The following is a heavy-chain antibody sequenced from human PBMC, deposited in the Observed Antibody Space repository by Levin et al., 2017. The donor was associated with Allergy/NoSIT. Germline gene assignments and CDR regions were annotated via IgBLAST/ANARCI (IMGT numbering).Heavy chain of an antibody. CDR1: GYTFTGYY. J-gene: IGHJ4*02. V-gene: IGHV1-2*06. Sequence: GESLKISCKASGYTFTGYYMHWVRQAPGQGLEWMGRINPNSGGTNYAQKFQGRVTMTRDTYISTAYMELSSLRSEDTAVYYCARVIGAAGGWGQGTLVTVSS. CDR3: ARVIGAAGG. D-gene: IGHD6-13*01. CDR2: INPNSGGT.